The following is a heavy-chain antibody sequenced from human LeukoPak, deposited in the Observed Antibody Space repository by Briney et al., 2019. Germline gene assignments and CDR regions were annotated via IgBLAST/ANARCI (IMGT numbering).Heavy chain of an antibody. CDR3: ARKRGYCTNGVCYHYFDY. V-gene: IGHV1-69*02. Sequence: SVKVSCKASGGTFSSYTISWVRQAPGQGLEWMGRIIPILGIANYAQKFQGRVTITADKSTSTAYMELSSLRSEDTAVYYCARKRGYCTNGVCYHYFDYWGQGTLVTVSS. J-gene: IGHJ4*02. CDR1: GGTFSSYT. D-gene: IGHD2-8*01. CDR2: IIPILGIA.